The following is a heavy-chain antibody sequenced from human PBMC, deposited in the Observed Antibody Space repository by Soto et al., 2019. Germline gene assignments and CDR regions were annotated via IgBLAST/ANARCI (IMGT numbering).Heavy chain of an antibody. D-gene: IGHD1-7*01. V-gene: IGHV4-59*01. CDR2: FFYSGST. CDR1: GGSISSYY. J-gene: IGHJ5*02. Sequence: QVQLQESGPGLVKPSETLSLTCTVSGGSISSYYWSWIRQPPGKGLEWIGYFFYSGSTNYNPSLKSRVTISLDTSKNQFSLQLNSVTAADTAVYYCARANWNYGPFDPWGQGTLVTVSS. CDR3: ARANWNYGPFDP.